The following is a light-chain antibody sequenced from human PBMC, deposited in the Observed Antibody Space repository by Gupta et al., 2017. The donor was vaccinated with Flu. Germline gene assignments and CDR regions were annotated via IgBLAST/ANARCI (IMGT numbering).Light chain of an antibody. CDR1: QSVSSN. Sequence: EIVMTQSPATLSVSPGERATLSCRASQSVSSNLAWYQQKPGQAPRLLIYGASTRATGIPARFSGSGSGTEFTLTISSLQSEDFAVYYCLQYTNWRITFGQGTRLEIK. J-gene: IGKJ5*01. V-gene: IGKV3-15*01. CDR2: GAS. CDR3: LQYTNWRIT.